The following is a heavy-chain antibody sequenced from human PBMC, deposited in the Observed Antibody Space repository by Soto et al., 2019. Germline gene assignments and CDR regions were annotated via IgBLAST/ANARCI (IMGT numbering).Heavy chain of an antibody. V-gene: IGHV1-24*01. CDR2: FDPEDGET. J-gene: IGHJ6*02. Sequence: ASVKVSCKVSGYTLTELSMHWVRQAPGKGLEWMEGFDPEDGETIYAQKFQGRVTMTEDTSTDTAYMELSSLRSEDTAVYYCATAVAGDYYYYGMDVWGQGTTVTVSS. CDR3: ATAVAGDYYYYGMDV. CDR1: GYTLTELS. D-gene: IGHD6-19*01.